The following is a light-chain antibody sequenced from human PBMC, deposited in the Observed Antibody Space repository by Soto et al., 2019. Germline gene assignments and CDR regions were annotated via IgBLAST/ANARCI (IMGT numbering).Light chain of an antibody. J-gene: IGLJ1*01. V-gene: IGLV2-14*03. Sequence: QSALTQPASVFGSPGQSITISCTGTSSDVGGYNFVSWYQQLPGKAPKLMIYEVTSRPSGVSNRFSGSKSGNTASLTISGLQPEDEAEYYCSSYTSSNTLEVFGVGTKVTVL. CDR1: SSDVGGYNF. CDR2: EVT. CDR3: SSYTSSNTLEV.